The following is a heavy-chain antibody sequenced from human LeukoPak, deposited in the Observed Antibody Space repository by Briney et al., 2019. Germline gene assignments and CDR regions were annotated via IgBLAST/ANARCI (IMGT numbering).Heavy chain of an antibody. Sequence: SETLSLTCAVYGGSFSGYYWSWIRQPPGKGLEWIGEINHSGSTNYNPSLKSRVTISVDTSKNQFSLKLSSVTAADTAVYYCANLIAAAGPRYYYYGMDVWGQGTTVTVSS. J-gene: IGHJ6*02. V-gene: IGHV4-34*01. CDR1: GGSFSGYY. CDR2: INHSGST. CDR3: ANLIAAAGPRYYYYGMDV. D-gene: IGHD6-13*01.